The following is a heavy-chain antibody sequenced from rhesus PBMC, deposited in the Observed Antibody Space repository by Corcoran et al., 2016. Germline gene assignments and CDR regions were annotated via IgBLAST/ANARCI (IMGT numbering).Heavy chain of an antibody. CDR3: SGGVDGH. CDR1: GFTFSTYW. D-gene: IGHD3-34*01. V-gene: IGHV3S42*01. Sequence: EVRLVESGGGLAKPGGSLRLSCAASGFTFSTYWMNWARQTPGRGLDGNSAINSGGGSTYYAASVRGRFTISRDNSKNTISLQMNSLRTEDTAVYYCSGGVDGHWGQGVLVTVSS. J-gene: IGHJ4*01. CDR2: INSGGGST.